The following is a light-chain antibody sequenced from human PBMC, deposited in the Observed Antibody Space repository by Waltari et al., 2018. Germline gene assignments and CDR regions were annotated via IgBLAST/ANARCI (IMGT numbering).Light chain of an antibody. CDR3: QSADSSGPSVV. CDR2: KDN. V-gene: IGLV3-25*03. CDR1: LLEKQY. Sequence: SYELTQPSSMSVSPGQTARITCPGTLLEKQYGYWYQQKPGQAPILVIFKDNERPSGIPERFSGSSSGTTVTLTISGVQAEDEADYYCQSADSSGPSVVFGGGTKPT. J-gene: IGLJ2*01.